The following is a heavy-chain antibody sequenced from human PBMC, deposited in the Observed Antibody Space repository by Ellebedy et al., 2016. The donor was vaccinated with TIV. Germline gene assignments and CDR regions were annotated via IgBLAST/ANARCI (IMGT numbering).Heavy chain of an antibody. V-gene: IGHV1-18*01. CDR3: ARSAVRITMVRGVMPDLDY. CDR2: ISLNNGNR. D-gene: IGHD3-10*01. CDR1: GYTFTNYG. Sequence: AASVKVSCKASGYTFTNYGIAWVRQAPGQGPEWVGWISLNNGNRIYAQNFQGRVTMTTDTSTSTAYMELRSLRSDDTAVYYCARSAVRITMVRGVMPDLDYWGQGTLVSVSS. J-gene: IGHJ4*02.